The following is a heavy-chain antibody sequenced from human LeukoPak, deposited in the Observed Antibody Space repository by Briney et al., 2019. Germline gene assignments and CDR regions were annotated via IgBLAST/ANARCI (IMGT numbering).Heavy chain of an antibody. CDR2: INAGNGNT. Sequence: ASVKVSCKASGYTFTSYAMHWVRQAPGQRLEWMGWINAGNGNTKYSQKFQGRVTMTRDTSTSTVYMELSSLRSGDTAVYYCARDVDTTYYFDYWGQGTLVTVSS. CDR3: ARDVDTTYYFDY. CDR1: GYTFTSYA. J-gene: IGHJ4*02. D-gene: IGHD5-18*01. V-gene: IGHV1-3*01.